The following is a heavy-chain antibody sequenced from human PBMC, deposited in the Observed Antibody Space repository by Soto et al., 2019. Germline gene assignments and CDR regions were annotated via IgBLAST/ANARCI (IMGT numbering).Heavy chain of an antibody. V-gene: IGHV4-31*03. CDR2: IYYSGST. CDR1: GGSISSGGYY. D-gene: IGHD3-3*01. J-gene: IGHJ5*02. CDR3: ARDVFVASAKLRFSEFPNWFDP. Sequence: QVQLQESGPGLVKPSQTLSLTCTVSGGSISSGGYYWSWIRQHPGKGLEWIGYIYYSGSTYYNPSLKSRVTISVDTSKNQFSLKLSSVTAADTAVYYCARDVFVASAKLRFSEFPNWFDPWGQGTLVTVSS.